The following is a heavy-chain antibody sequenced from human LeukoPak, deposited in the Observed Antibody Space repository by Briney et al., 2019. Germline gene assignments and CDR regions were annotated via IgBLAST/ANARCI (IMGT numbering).Heavy chain of an antibody. J-gene: IGHJ2*01. CDR2: IYPGDSDT. V-gene: IGHV5-51*01. D-gene: IGHD6-19*01. CDR3: ARRDGDSSGWHYWYFDL. CDR1: GYSFTSYW. Sequence: GESLKISCKGSGYSFTSYWIGWVRQMPGKGLEWMGIIYPGDSDTRYSPSFQGQVTISADKSISTAYLQWSSLKASDTAMYYCARRDGDSSGWHYWYFDLWGRGTLVTVSS.